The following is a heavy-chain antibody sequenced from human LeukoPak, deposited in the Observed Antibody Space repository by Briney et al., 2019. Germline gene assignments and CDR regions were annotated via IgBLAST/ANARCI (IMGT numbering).Heavy chain of an antibody. CDR1: GGTFSSYA. CDR3: ARDNSVRDEAWWFNP. V-gene: IGHV1-69*05. CDR2: IIPIFGTA. J-gene: IGHJ5*02. Sequence: SVKVSCKASGGTFSSYAISWVRQAPGQGLEWMGGIIPIFGTANYAQKFKGRVTLTRDMSTSTDYLELSSLRSEDTAVYYCARDNSVRDEAWWFNPWGQGTLVTVSS. D-gene: IGHD5-24*01.